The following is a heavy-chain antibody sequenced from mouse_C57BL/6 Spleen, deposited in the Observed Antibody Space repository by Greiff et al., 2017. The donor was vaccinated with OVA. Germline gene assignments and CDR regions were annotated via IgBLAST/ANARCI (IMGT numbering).Heavy chain of an antibody. J-gene: IGHJ2*01. Sequence: VKLQQPGAELVKPGASVKLSCKASGYTFTSYWMHWVKQRPGQGLEWIGMIHPNSGSTNYNEKFKSKATLTVDKSSSTAYMQLSSLTSEDSAVYYCARFGYGSSYDYWGQGTTLTVSS. D-gene: IGHD1-1*01. CDR3: ARFGYGSSYDY. V-gene: IGHV1-64*01. CDR2: IHPNSGST. CDR1: GYTFTSYW.